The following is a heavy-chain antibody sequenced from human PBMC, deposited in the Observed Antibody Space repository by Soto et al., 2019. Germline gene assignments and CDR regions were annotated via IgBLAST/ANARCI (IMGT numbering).Heavy chain of an antibody. V-gene: IGHV3-48*03. CDR3: AREEEFQRPGPNCYHHFVLDV. CDR1: GFPFSDYQ. J-gene: IGHJ6*02. CDR2: ISNTGNTI. D-gene: IGHD2-21*01. Sequence: GGSLRLSCAASGFPFSDYQLNWVRQAPGKGLEWISYISNTGNTIYYADSLKGRFTISRDNAKNSLYLQMNSLRAEDTAVYYCAREEEFQRPGPNCYHHFVLDVWGQGTTVTSP.